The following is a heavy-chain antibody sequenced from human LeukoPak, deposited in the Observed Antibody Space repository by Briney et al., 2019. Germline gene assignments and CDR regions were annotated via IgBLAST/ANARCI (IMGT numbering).Heavy chain of an antibody. J-gene: IGHJ4*02. CDR3: ARTYSSSDEFDY. Sequence: ASVKVSCKASGYTFTSYYIHWVRQAPGQGLEWMGIINPSGGSTTYAQKLQGRVAMTRDTSTSRVYMEVSSLRSEDTAVYYCARTYSSSDEFDYWGQGTLVTVSS. CDR2: INPSGGST. D-gene: IGHD6-13*01. V-gene: IGHV1-46*01. CDR1: GYTFTSYY.